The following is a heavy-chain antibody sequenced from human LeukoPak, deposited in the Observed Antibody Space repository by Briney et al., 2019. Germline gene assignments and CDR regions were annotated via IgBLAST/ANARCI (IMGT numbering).Heavy chain of an antibody. D-gene: IGHD6-13*01. J-gene: IGHJ6*03. CDR3: AGRWPDYYYYYMDV. Sequence: PSETLSLTCTVSGGSISSYYWSWIRQPPGKGLEWIGYIYYSGSTNYNPSLKSRVTISVDTSKNQFSLNLSSVTAADTAVYYCAGRWPDYYYYYMDVWGKGTTVTVSS. CDR1: GGSISSYY. V-gene: IGHV4-59*12. CDR2: IYYSGST.